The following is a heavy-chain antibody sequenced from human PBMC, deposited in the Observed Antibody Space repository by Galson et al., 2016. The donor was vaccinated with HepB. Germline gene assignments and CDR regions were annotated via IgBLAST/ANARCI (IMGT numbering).Heavy chain of an antibody. Sequence: SLRLSCAASGFTFSGSPIHWVRQASGKGLEWVGRIRSKAYGYAPVYAVSVKGRFTISRDASKNTTYLQMISLTNEDNAVDYCARQVDGLQLVHGGQGTLVTVSS. V-gene: IGHV3-73*01. D-gene: IGHD6-13*01. J-gene: IGHJ4*02. CDR1: GFTFSGSP. CDR3: ARQVDGLQLVH. CDR2: IRSKAYGYAP.